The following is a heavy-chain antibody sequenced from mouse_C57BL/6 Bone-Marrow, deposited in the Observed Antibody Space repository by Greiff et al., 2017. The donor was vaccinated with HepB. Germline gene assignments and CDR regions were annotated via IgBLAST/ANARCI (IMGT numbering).Heavy chain of an antibody. Sequence: EVQLVESGGGLVKPGGSLKLSCAASGFTFSDYGMHWVRQAPEKGLEWVEYISSGSSTIYYADTVKGRFTISRDNAKNTLFLQMTSLRSEDTAMYYCARQLTGPRDYWGQGTTLTVSS. CDR3: ARQLTGPRDY. CDR1: GFTFSDYG. V-gene: IGHV5-17*01. D-gene: IGHD4-1*01. CDR2: ISSGSSTI. J-gene: IGHJ2*01.